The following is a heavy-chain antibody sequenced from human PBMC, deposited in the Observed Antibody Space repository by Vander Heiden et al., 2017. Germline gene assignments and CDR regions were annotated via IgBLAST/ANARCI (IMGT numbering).Heavy chain of an antibody. D-gene: IGHD3-22*01. V-gene: IGHV4-39*01. Sequence: QLQLQESGPGLVKPSETLSLTCTVSGGSISSSSYYWGWIRQHPGKGLEWIGSIYYSGSTYYNPSLKSRVTISVDTSKNQFSLKLSSVTAADTAVYYCASTYYYDSSGHYYEFDYWGQGTLVTVSS. CDR2: IYYSGST. J-gene: IGHJ4*02. CDR1: GGSISSSSYY. CDR3: ASTYYYDSSGHYYEFDY.